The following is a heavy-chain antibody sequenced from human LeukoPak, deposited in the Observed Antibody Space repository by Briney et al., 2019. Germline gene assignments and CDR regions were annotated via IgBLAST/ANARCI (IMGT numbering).Heavy chain of an antibody. D-gene: IGHD6-13*01. CDR2: IRHGGSNK. V-gene: IGHV3-30*02. CDR3: AKDESQSSSYYYGFADY. Sequence: GGALRLSCAPSGFTFMSYGMHWVRQAPGKGVEGLAYIRHGGSNKYYADCVKGRFTISRDNSKTTVYSQMNSLRAEDTAVYYRAKDESQSSSYYYGFADYWGPGTLVTVSS. CDR1: GFTFMSYG. J-gene: IGHJ4*02.